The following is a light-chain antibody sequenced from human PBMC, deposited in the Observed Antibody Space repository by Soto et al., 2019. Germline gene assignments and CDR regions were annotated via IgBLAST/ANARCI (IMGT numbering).Light chain of an antibody. J-gene: IGKJ3*01. V-gene: IGKV3-11*01. CDR3: QQRSSWPLFT. Sequence: EIVLTQSPATLSLSPGERATLSCRASQSVSGYLAWYQQKPGQAPRLLIHDTSNRATGIPPRFSGSGSGTDFTLTISSLEPEDFAVYYCQQRSSWPLFTFGPGTKVDIK. CDR2: DTS. CDR1: QSVSGY.